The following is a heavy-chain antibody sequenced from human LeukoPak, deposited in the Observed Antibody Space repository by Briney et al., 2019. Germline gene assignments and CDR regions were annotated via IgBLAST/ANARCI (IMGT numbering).Heavy chain of an antibody. CDR1: GFTFSSYA. D-gene: IGHD2-2*02. Sequence: GRSLRLSCAASGFTFSSYAMHWVRQAPGKGLEWVAVISYDERNKYYADSVKGRFTISRDNSKNTLYLQMNSLRAEDTAVYYCAAEYVIYCSSTSCYTVEPVIDYWGQGTLVTVSS. CDR2: ISYDERNK. CDR3: AAEYVIYCSSTSCYTVEPVIDY. J-gene: IGHJ4*02. V-gene: IGHV3-30*01.